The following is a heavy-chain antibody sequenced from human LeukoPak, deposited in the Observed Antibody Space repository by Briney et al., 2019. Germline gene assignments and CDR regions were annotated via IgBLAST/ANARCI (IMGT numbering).Heavy chain of an antibody. V-gene: IGHV1-18*01. CDR1: GYTFTSYG. D-gene: IGHD3-10*01. Sequence: ASVKVSCKASGYTFTSYGISWVRQAPGQGLEWMGWISAYNGNTNYAQKLQGRVTMTTDTSTSTAYMELGSLRSDDTAVYYCALDTRLLWFGELSGGWFDPWGQGTLVTVSS. CDR3: ALDTRLLWFGELSGGWFDP. CDR2: ISAYNGNT. J-gene: IGHJ5*02.